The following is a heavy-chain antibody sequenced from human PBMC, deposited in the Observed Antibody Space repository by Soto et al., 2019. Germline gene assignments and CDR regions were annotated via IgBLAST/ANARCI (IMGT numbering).Heavy chain of an antibody. J-gene: IGHJ4*02. V-gene: IGHV4-59*01. CDR1: GGSISSYY. CDR2: IYYSGST. Sequence: SETLSLTCTVSGGSISSYYWSWIRQPPGKGLEWIGYIYYSGSTNYNPSHKSRDNISVDTSKNQFSLKMSTVTAVDTAVYYCARESYDSSGYYNYFDYWGQGTLVTVS. D-gene: IGHD3-22*01. CDR3: ARESYDSSGYYNYFDY.